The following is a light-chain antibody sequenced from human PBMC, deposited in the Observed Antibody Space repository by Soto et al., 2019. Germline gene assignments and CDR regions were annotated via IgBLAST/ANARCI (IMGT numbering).Light chain of an antibody. J-gene: IGKJ4*01. Sequence: EIVMTQSPATLSLSPGERATLSCRASQSVSSSYLSWYQQKPGQAPRLLIYGASNLNSGVPSRFSGSGSGTDFTLTISSLQPDDLATYYCQQSYRTPLTFGGGTKVEIK. CDR3: QQSYRTPLT. CDR1: QSVSSSY. CDR2: GAS. V-gene: IGKV3D-7*01.